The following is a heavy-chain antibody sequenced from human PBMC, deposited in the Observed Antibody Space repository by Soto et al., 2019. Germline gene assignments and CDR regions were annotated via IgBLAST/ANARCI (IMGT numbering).Heavy chain of an antibody. CDR1: GFTFSDYA. V-gene: IGHV3-23*01. J-gene: IGHJ6*02. D-gene: IGHD5-18*01. CDR3: AKGDFNDKWIQLWSYYYYGMDV. Sequence: VQLLESGGGLIQPGGSLRLSCVASGFTFSDYAMTWVRQAPGKGMEWVSTISGSAGDTFYADSVKGRFTISRDNSKNTLYLQMNSLRAEDTAVYYCAKGDFNDKWIQLWSYYYYGMDVWGQGTTVTVSS. CDR2: ISGSAGDT.